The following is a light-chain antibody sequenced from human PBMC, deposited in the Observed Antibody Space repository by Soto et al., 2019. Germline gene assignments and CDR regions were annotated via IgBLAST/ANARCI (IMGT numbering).Light chain of an antibody. CDR3: QQYYSTPRT. CDR1: QXVLYSSNNKNY. CDR2: WAS. Sequence: DIVMTHSPDSLAVSLVERAPINXXSIQXVLYSSNNKNYVAWYQQKPGQPPKXXIYWASTRESGVPDRFSGSGSGTDFTLTSSSLQAEDVAVYYCQQYYSTPRTFGQGTKVDIK. J-gene: IGKJ1*01. V-gene: IGKV4-1*01.